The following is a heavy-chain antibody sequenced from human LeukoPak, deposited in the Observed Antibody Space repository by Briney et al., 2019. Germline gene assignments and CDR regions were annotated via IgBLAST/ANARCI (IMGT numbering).Heavy chain of an antibody. V-gene: IGHV3-23*01. CDR2: ITGSGRSI. D-gene: IGHD3-10*01. CDR1: GFTFSNYA. Sequence: GGSLRLSCAASGFTFSNYAMSWVRQAPGKGLEWVSAITGSGRSIYQADSVKGRFTISRDNSKNTLYLQMNSLRAEDTAVYYCARGSITMVRGVDYFDYWGQGTLVTVSS. CDR3: ARGSITMVRGVDYFDY. J-gene: IGHJ4*02.